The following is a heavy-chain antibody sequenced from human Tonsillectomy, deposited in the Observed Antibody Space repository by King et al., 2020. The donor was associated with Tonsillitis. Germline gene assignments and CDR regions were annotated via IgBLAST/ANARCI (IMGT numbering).Heavy chain of an antibody. CDR2: ISSSSSTI. Sequence: VQLVESGGGLVQPGGSLRLSCAASGFTFSSYSMNWVRQAPGKGLEWGSYISSSSSTIYYADPVKGRFTISRDNAKNSLYLQMNSLRAEDTAVYYCARDIYSSSTYWGQGTLVTVSS. V-gene: IGHV3-48*01. J-gene: IGHJ4*02. CDR3: ARDIYSSSTY. D-gene: IGHD6-13*01. CDR1: GFTFSSYS.